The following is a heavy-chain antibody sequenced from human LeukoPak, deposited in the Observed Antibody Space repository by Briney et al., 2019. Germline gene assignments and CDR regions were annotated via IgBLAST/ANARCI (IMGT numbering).Heavy chain of an antibody. J-gene: IGHJ4*02. CDR3: AKDYRAVAGTMGD. Sequence: PGGSLRLSCAASGFTFSSYGMHWARQAPGKGLEWVAVISYDGSNKYYADSVKGRFTISRDNSKNTLYLQMNSLRAEDTAVYYCAKDYRAVAGTMGDWGQGTLVTVSS. CDR1: GFTFSSYG. V-gene: IGHV3-30*18. CDR2: ISYDGSNK. D-gene: IGHD6-19*01.